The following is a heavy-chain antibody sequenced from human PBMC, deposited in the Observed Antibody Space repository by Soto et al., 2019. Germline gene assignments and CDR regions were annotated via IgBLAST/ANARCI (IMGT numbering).Heavy chain of an antibody. CDR3: ARSSGGVFGIIIEGTNWFAP. CDR2: VHPDSGGT. Sequence: GASVKVSCKTSGYIFTDHLIHWVRQSPGQGLQWVGWVHPDSGGTNVAQAFQDRVTMTGTSITTAYMDLARLRPEDTAVYYCARSSGGVFGIIIEGTNWFAPWGQGTLVTVSS. D-gene: IGHD3-16*01. CDR1: GYIFTDHL. V-gene: IGHV1-2*02. J-gene: IGHJ5*02.